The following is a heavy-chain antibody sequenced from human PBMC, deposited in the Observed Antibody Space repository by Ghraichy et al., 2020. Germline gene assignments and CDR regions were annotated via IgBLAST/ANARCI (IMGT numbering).Heavy chain of an antibody. V-gene: IGHV3-9*01. CDR2: ISWNSGSI. CDR3: ARAHSSSFHYYYYGMDV. Sequence: SLRLSCAASGFTFDDYAMHWVRQAPGKGLEWVSGISWNSGSIGYADSVKGRFTISRDNAKNSLYLQMNSLRAEDTALYYCARAHSSSFHYYYYGMDVWGQGTTVTVSS. CDR1: GFTFDDYA. J-gene: IGHJ6*02. D-gene: IGHD6-6*01.